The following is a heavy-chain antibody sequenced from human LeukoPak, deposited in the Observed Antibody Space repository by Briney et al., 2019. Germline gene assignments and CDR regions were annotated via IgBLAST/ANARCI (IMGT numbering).Heavy chain of an antibody. CDR2: IKQDGSQK. J-gene: IGHJ4*02. CDR1: GFTFSDHW. D-gene: IGHD3-10*01. V-gene: IGHV3-7*01. Sequence: PGGSLRLSCEASGFTFSDHWMNWVRQAPGQGLEWVACIKQDGSQKDYVDSVKGRFTISRDNAKNSLYLQMSSLRAEDTAMYYCARDKGYGSDYWGPGVQVTVSS. CDR3: ARDKGYGSDY.